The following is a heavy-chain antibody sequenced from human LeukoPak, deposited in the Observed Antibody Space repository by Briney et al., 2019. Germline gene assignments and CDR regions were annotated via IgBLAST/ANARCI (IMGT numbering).Heavy chain of an antibody. Sequence: ASVKVSCKASAYTFTGYYMHWVRQAPGQGLEWMGWINPNSGGTNYAQKFQGRVTMTRDTSISTAYMELSRLRSDDTAVYYCAREGGIAVGTVDYWGQGTLVTVSS. J-gene: IGHJ4*02. D-gene: IGHD6-19*01. V-gene: IGHV1-2*02. CDR2: INPNSGGT. CDR3: AREGGIAVGTVDY. CDR1: AYTFTGYY.